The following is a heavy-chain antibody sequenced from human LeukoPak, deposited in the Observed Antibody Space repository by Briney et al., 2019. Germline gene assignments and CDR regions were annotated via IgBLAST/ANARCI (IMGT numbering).Heavy chain of an antibody. J-gene: IGHJ5*02. V-gene: IGHV1-24*01. CDR1: GYTLTELS. CDR2: FDPEDGET. Sequence: GASVKVSCKVSGYTLTELSMHWVRQAPGKGLEWMRGFDPEDGETIYAQKFQGRVTMTEDTSTDTAYMELSSLRSEDTAVYYCAIRYGDYVGNWFDPWGQGTLVTVSS. CDR3: AIRYGDYVGNWFDP. D-gene: IGHD4-17*01.